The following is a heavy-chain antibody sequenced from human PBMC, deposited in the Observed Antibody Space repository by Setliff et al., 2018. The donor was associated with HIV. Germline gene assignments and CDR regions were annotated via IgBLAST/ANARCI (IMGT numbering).Heavy chain of an antibody. Sequence: SETLSLTCKVSGGSISSSHYYWGWIRQPPGKGLEWIGNIYYSGSTFYNPSLKSRVTISVDTSKNQFSLRLSSVTAADTAVYYCARHLRWELPYYSDYWGQGTLVTVSS. V-gene: IGHV4-39*01. CDR1: GGSISSSHYY. CDR2: IYYSGST. CDR3: ARHLRWELPYYSDY. D-gene: IGHD1-26*01. J-gene: IGHJ4*02.